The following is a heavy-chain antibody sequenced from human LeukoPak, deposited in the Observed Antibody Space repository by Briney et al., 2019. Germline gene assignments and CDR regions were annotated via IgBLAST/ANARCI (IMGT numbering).Heavy chain of an antibody. J-gene: IGHJ4*02. Sequence: PGGSLRLSCSASGFTFSSYGMHGVRQAPGKGREGGAVIWYGGSNKYYADSVKDRFTISRDNSKSTLYLQMNSLRAEDTAVYYCARAYITMVRGVLTRFDYWGQGTLVTVSS. CDR2: IWYGGSNK. D-gene: IGHD3-10*01. V-gene: IGHV3-33*01. CDR3: ARAYITMVRGVLTRFDY. CDR1: GFTFSSYG.